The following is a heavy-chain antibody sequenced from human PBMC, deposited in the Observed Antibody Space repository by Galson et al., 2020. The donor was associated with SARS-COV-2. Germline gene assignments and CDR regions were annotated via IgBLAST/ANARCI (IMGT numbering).Heavy chain of an antibody. D-gene: IGHD3-16*02. Sequence: SETLSLSCTVSGGSLSSGGYSWSWIRQHPGPGPEWIGSIYTRGTSYYNPSLKSRVSISIDTSENQFSLKLSSVTAADTAVYYCARDRKSMITFGGVIVDAFDLWGQGTLVTGSP. CDR1: GGSLSSGGYS. V-gene: IGHV4-31*03. J-gene: IGHJ3*01. CDR2: IYTRGTS. CDR3: ARDRKSMITFGGVIVDAFDL.